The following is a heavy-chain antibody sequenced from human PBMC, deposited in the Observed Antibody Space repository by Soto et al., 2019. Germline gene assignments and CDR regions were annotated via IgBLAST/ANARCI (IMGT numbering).Heavy chain of an antibody. J-gene: IGHJ3*02. CDR1: GDSVSSNSAA. D-gene: IGHD1-26*01. CDR3: ARDSSGSYPPLGAFDI. V-gene: IGHV6-1*01. Sequence: SQTLSLTYALSGDSVSSNSAAWHWIRQSPSRGLEWLGRTYYRSKWYNDYAVSVKSRITINPDTSKNQFSLQLNSVTPEDTAVYYCARDSSGSYPPLGAFDIWGQGTMVTVS. CDR2: TYYRSKWYN.